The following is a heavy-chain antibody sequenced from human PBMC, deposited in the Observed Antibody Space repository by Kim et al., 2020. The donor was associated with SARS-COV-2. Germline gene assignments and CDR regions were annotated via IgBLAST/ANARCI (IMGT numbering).Heavy chain of an antibody. CDR2: IWYDGSNK. D-gene: IGHD3-10*01. V-gene: IGHV3-33*01. CDR3: ARRGYRGSGSYLHYYGMDV. CDR1: GFTFSSYG. J-gene: IGHJ6*02. Sequence: GGSLRLSCAASGFTFSSYGMHWVRQAPGKGLEWVAVIWYDGSNKYYADSVKGRFTISRDNSKNTLYLQMNSLRAEDTAVYYCARRGYRGSGSYLHYYGMDVWGQGTTVTVSS.